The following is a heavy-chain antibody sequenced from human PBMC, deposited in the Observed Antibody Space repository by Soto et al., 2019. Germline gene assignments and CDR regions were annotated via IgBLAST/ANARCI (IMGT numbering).Heavy chain of an antibody. D-gene: IGHD1-26*01. Sequence: QLQLQESGPGLVKPSETLSLTCTVSGGSISSSSYYWGWIRQPPGKGLEWIGCIYYSGSTYYNPYLKSRVTISVDTSKNQFYLKLRSVTAADTAVYYCARRSGSYEATDDYWGQGTLVTVSS. V-gene: IGHV4-39*01. CDR1: GGSISSSSYY. J-gene: IGHJ4*02. CDR2: IYYSGST. CDR3: ARRSGSYEATDDY.